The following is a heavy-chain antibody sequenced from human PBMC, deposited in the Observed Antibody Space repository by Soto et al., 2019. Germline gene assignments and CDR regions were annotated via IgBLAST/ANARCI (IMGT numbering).Heavy chain of an antibody. CDR3: ARGPGAFGGPDY. CDR2: ISSSSSYI. CDR1: GFTFSSYS. J-gene: IGHJ4*02. Sequence: GGSLRLSCAASGFTFSSYSMNWVRQAPGKGLEWVSSISSSSSYIYYADSVKGRFTISRDNAKNSLYLQMNSLRAEDTAVYYCARGPGAFGGPDYWGQGTLVTVSS. D-gene: IGHD3-16*01. V-gene: IGHV3-21*01.